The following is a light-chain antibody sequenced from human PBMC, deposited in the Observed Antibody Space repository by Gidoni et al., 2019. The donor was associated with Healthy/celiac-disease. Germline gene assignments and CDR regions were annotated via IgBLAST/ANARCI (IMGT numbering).Light chain of an antibody. Sequence: NFMLTQPHSVSESPGKTVTISCTGSRGSIARNYVQWYQQRPGSAPTTVIYEDNQRPSGVPDRFSGSIDSSSNSASLTSSGLKTEDEADYYCQSYDSSTWVFGGGTKLTVL. CDR3: QSYDSSTWV. V-gene: IGLV6-57*02. CDR2: EDN. J-gene: IGLJ3*02. CDR1: RGSIARNY.